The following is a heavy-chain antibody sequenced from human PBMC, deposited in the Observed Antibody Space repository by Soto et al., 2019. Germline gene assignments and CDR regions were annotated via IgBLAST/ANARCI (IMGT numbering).Heavy chain of an antibody. CDR3: VREKYWSGGSCDSYD. D-gene: IGHD2-15*01. Sequence: QVQLVESGGGLAKPGGSLRLSCAASGFTFSHYFMTWIRQAPGKGLEWVSHISNSGSTTYYADSVKGRFTISRDNAKDSLSLQMNSLRAEDTAVYYCVREKYWSGGSCDSYDWGQGTRVTVSS. CDR1: GFTFSHYF. CDR2: ISNSGSTT. V-gene: IGHV3-11*01. J-gene: IGHJ4*02.